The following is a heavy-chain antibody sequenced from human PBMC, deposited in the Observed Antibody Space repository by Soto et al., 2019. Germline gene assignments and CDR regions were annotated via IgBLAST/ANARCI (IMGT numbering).Heavy chain of an antibody. D-gene: IGHD2-8*01. CDR1: GGSVSSSSYY. J-gene: IGHJ6*02. V-gene: IGHV4-39*01. CDR3: ASLYCTNGVCYTGDYYGMDV. CDR2: IYYSGST. Sequence: SETLSLTCTVSGGSVSSSSYYWGWIRQPPGKGLEWIGSIYYSGSTYYNPSLKSRVTISVDTSKNQFSLKLSSVTAADTAVYYCASLYCTNGVCYTGDYYGMDVWGQGTTVTVSS.